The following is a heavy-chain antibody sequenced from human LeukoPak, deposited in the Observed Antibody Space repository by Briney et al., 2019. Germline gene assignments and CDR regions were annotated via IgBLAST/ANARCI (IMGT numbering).Heavy chain of an antibody. Sequence: PSGTLSLTCTVSGGSISSSSYYWGWIRQPPGTGLEWIGSIYYSGSTYYNPSLKSRVTISVDTSKNQFSLKLSSVTAADTAVYYCARGYCSSTSCYSPYYYMDVWGKGTTVTVSS. CDR2: IYYSGST. CDR1: GGSISSSSYY. V-gene: IGHV4-39*07. D-gene: IGHD2-2*01. CDR3: ARGYCSSTSCYSPYYYMDV. J-gene: IGHJ6*03.